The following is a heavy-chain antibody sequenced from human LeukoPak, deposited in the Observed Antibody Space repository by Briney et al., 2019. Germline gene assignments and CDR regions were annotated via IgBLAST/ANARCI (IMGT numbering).Heavy chain of an antibody. D-gene: IGHD3-22*01. CDR3: AREQPYYYDSSGYYRNAFDI. Sequence: ASVKVSCKASGYTFTSYGISWVRQAPGQGREWMGWISAYNGNTNYAQKLQGRVTMTTDTSTSTAYMELRSLRSDDTAVYYCAREQPYYYDSSGYYRNAFDIWGQGTMVTVSS. V-gene: IGHV1-18*01. CDR2: ISAYNGNT. J-gene: IGHJ3*02. CDR1: GYTFTSYG.